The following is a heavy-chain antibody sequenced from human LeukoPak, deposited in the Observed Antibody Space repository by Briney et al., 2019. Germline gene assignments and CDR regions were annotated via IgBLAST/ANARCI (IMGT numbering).Heavy chain of an antibody. V-gene: IGHV3-23*01. CDR3: ARWLRGAFDI. CDR1: GFTFSSYG. J-gene: IGHJ3*02. Sequence: GGSLRLSCAASGFTFSSYGMSWVRQAPGKGLEWVSHISGSADSTDYADSVKGGFTISRDNSKNTLYLQMNSLRAEDTAVYYCARWLRGAFDIWGQGTMVTVSS. D-gene: IGHD5-12*01. CDR2: ISGSADST.